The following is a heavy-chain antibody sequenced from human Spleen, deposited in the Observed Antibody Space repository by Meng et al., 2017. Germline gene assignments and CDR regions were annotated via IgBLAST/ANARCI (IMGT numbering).Heavy chain of an antibody. CDR1: GFNFSTSA. CDR3: AKEIRPNDY. Sequence: GESLKISCAVSGFNFSTSAMSWVRQAPGKGLEWVSAIDISGDTTSYADSVKGRFTISRDNSKNTVHLQMNNLRAQDTAIYYCAKEIRPNDYWGQGTLVTVSS. D-gene: IGHD3-16*01. CDR2: IDISGDTT. V-gene: IGHV3-23*01. J-gene: IGHJ4*02.